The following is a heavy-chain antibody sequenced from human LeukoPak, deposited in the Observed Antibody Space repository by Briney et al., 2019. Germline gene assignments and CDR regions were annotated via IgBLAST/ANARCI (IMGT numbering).Heavy chain of an antibody. D-gene: IGHD3-3*01. CDR1: GYTFTSYG. J-gene: IGHJ4*02. CDR3: ARVKTPYDFWSGYWIKFDY. CDR2: ISAYNGNT. Sequence: VALVKVSCKASGYTFTSYGISWVRQAPGQGLEWMGWISAYNGNTNYAQKLQGRVTMTTDTSTSTAYMELRSLRSDDTAVYYCARVKTPYDFWSGYWIKFDYWGQGTLVTVSS. V-gene: IGHV1-18*01.